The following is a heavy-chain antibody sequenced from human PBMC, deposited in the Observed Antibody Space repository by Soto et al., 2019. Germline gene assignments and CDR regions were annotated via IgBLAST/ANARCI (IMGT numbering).Heavy chain of an antibody. V-gene: IGHV4-59*08. Sequence: SETLSLTCTVSGGSISSYYWSWIRQTPGKGLEWIGYVHDSWGPNCNPSLKSRVAISLDTSKSQFSLKLTSVTATDTAVYYCARQVFCALHALVDVWGQGNTVTVSS. J-gene: IGHJ6*02. CDR1: GGSISSYY. D-gene: IGHD1-26*01. CDR3: ARQVFCALHALVDV. CDR2: VHDSWGP.